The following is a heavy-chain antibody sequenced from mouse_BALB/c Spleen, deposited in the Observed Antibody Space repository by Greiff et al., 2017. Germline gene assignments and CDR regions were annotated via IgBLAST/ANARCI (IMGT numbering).Heavy chain of an antibody. Sequence: QVQLKQSGAELVRPGTSVKVSCKASGYAFTNYLIEWVKQRPGQGLEWIGVINPGSGGTNYNEKFKGKATLTADKSSSTAYMQLSSLTSDDSAVYFCARNYRYGKYAMDYWGQGTAVTVSS. J-gene: IGHJ4*01. V-gene: IGHV1-54*01. CDR1: GYAFTNYL. CDR3: ARNYRYGKYAMDY. CDR2: INPGSGGT. D-gene: IGHD2-14*01.